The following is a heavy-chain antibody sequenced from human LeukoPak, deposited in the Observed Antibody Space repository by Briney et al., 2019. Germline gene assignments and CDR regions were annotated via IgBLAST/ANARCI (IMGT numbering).Heavy chain of an antibody. V-gene: IGHV4-38-2*02. D-gene: IGHD3-22*01. Sequence: SETLSLTCTVSGYSISSGYYWGWIRQPPGKGLEWIGNIYHSGSTYYNPSLKSRVTISVDTSKNQFSLKLSSATAADTAVYYCARGKVWITMIVVVRGYYFDYWGQGTLVTVSS. J-gene: IGHJ4*02. CDR2: IYHSGST. CDR1: GYSISSGYY. CDR3: ARGKVWITMIVVVRGYYFDY.